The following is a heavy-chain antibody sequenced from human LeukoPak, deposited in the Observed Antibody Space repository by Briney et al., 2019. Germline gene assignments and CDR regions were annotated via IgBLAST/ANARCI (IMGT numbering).Heavy chain of an antibody. D-gene: IGHD1-26*01. J-gene: IGHJ6*03. CDR3: AKGHSESYYSYYMDV. V-gene: IGHV3-30*02. Sequence: GGSLRLSCAASGFTFSSFGMHWVRQAPGKGLEGVPFIWYDGNKKYYADYVKGRFTISRDNSKNTLYLQMNSLRSEDTAVYYCAKGHSESYYSYYMDVSTKGTTVTVSS. CDR2: IWYDGNKK. CDR1: GFTFSSFG.